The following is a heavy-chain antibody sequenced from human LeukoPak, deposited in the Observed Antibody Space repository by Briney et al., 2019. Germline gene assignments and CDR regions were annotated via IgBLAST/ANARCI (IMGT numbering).Heavy chain of an antibody. CDR1: GFTFSSYT. D-gene: IGHD4-17*01. Sequence: GSLRLSCAASGFTFSSYTMNWVRQAPGKGLEWVSILSDSGVYTYYADSVKGRFTISRDNSNNMLYLQMNSLRAEDTAVYYCAKKAHYDAYAKYFDYWGQGTLGTVSS. CDR2: LSDSGVYT. CDR3: AKKAHYDAYAKYFDY. J-gene: IGHJ4*02. V-gene: IGHV3-23*01.